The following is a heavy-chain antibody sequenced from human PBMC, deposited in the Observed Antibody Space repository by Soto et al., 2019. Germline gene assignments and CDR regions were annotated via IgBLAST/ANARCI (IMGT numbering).Heavy chain of an antibody. CDR3: ARDGNGDNGRALDP. CDR2: IYTSGNS. CDR1: GGSISNYY. D-gene: IGHD4-17*01. J-gene: IGHJ5*02. Sequence: PSETLSLTCTVSGGSISNYYWSCIRQPAGRGLEWIGRIYTSGNSNYNPSLKGRVTMSVDMSKNQVSLKLSSVAAADTAVYYCARDGNGDNGRALDPWGQGTMVTVSS. V-gene: IGHV4-4*07.